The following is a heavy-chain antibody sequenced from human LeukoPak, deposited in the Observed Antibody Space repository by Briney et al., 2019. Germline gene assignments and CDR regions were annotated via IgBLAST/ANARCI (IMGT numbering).Heavy chain of an antibody. D-gene: IGHD5-18*01. V-gene: IGHV3-7*01. CDR3: ARDAVDTANAV. CDR1: GFTFSSYW. J-gene: IGHJ6*02. Sequence: PGGSLRLSCADSGFTFSSYWMSWVRQAPGKGLEWVANIKEDGSEKYCVDSVKGRFTISRDNAKNSPYLQMNSLRAEDTAVYYCARDAVDTANAVWGQGTTVTVSS. CDR2: IKEDGSEK.